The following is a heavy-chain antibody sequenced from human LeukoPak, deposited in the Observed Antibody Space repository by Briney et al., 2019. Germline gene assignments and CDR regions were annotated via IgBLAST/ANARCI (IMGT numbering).Heavy chain of an antibody. V-gene: IGHV4-4*07. CDR3: ARRGVFYYYMDV. Sequence: SETLSLTCTVSGGSISNYYWSWIRQPAGKGLEWIGRVYSSGSTNYNPFLKSRVTMSVETSKNQISLKLSSVTAADTAVYYCARRGVFYYYMDVWGKGTTVTVSS. CDR2: VYSSGST. CDR1: GGSISNYY. J-gene: IGHJ6*03.